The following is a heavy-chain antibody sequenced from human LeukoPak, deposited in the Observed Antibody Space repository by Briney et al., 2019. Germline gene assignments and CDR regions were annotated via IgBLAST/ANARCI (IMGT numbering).Heavy chain of an antibody. Sequence: PSETLSLTCTVSGGSISSGDYYWSWIRQPPGKGLEWIGYIYYSGSTYYNPSPKSRVTISVDTSKNQFSLKLSSVTAADTAVYYCARRSRQQLVGYFDYWGQGTLVTVSS. CDR1: GGSISSGDYY. CDR2: IYYSGST. J-gene: IGHJ4*02. D-gene: IGHD6-13*01. V-gene: IGHV4-30-4*01. CDR3: ARRSRQQLVGYFDY.